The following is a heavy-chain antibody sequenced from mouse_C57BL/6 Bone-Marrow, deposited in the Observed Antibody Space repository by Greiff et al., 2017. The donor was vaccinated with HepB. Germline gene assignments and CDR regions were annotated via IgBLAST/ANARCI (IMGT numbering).Heavy chain of an antibody. J-gene: IGHJ3*01. Sequence: QVHVKQPGAELVKPGASVKLSCKASGYTFTSYWMHWVKQRPGQGLEWIGMIHPNSGSTNYNEKFKSKATLTVDKSSSTAYMQLSSLTSEDSAVYYCARGGPMVAYWGQGTLVTVSA. D-gene: IGHD1-1*02. CDR1: GYTFTSYW. CDR3: ARGGPMVAY. V-gene: IGHV1-64*01. CDR2: IHPNSGST.